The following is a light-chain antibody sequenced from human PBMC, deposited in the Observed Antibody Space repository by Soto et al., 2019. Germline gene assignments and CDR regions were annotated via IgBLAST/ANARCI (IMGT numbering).Light chain of an antibody. Sequence: SALTQPASVSGSLGQSITISCTGTGSDIAGYNYISWYQQLPGKAPKLMIYEVSNRPSGVSNRFSGSKSGNTASLTISGLQAEDETDYYCFSYTSSGTYVFGTGTKVTVL. CDR2: EVS. V-gene: IGLV2-14*01. CDR1: GSDIAGYNY. CDR3: FSYTSSGTYV. J-gene: IGLJ1*01.